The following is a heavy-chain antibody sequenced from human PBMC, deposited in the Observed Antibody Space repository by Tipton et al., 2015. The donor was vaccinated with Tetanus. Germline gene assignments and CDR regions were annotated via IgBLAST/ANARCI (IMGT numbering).Heavy chain of an antibody. CDR1: GFNFHDFA. CDR2: ISSSAGPR. D-gene: IGHD3-3*01. V-gene: IGHV3-9*01. Sequence: SLRLSCSASGFNFHDFAMHWVRQAPGKGLEWVSGISSSAGPRGFAESVKGRFTISRDNARNSLYLEMNNVRPEDTAFYYCTKGGFGGALNIGFDSWGQGTLVTVSS. CDR3: TKGGFGGALNIGFDS. J-gene: IGHJ5*01.